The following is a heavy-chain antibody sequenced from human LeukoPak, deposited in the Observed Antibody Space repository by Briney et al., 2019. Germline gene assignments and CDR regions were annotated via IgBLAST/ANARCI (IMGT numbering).Heavy chain of an antibody. Sequence: GGSLRLSCAASGFTFSSYEMNWVRQAPGKGLEWVSSISSSSSYIYYADSVKGRFTISRDNAKNSLYLQMNSLRAEDTAVYYCARLPAARVEYSSSSVGADYYYYMDVWGKGTTVTVSS. D-gene: IGHD6-6*01. CDR1: GFTFSSYE. CDR3: ARLPAARVEYSSSSVGADYYYYMDV. V-gene: IGHV3-21*01. CDR2: ISSSSSYI. J-gene: IGHJ6*03.